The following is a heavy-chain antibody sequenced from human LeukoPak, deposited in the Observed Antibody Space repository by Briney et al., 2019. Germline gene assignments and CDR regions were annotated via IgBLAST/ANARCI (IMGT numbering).Heavy chain of an antibody. D-gene: IGHD3-16*01. CDR3: ARDLKRSRARWENLGLDP. CDR1: GYTFTGYY. Sequence: GASVKVSCKASGYTFTGYYMHWVRQAPGQGLEWMGWINPNSGGTNYAQKFQGRVTMTRDTSISTAYMELGRLRSDDTAVYYCARDLKRSRARWENLGLDPWGQGTLVTVSS. V-gene: IGHV1-2*02. J-gene: IGHJ5*02. CDR2: INPNSGGT.